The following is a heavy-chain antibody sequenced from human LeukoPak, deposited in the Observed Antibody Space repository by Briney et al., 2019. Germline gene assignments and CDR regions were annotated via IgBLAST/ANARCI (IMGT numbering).Heavy chain of an antibody. CDR1: GGSISSSSYY. Sequence: AETLSLTCTVSGGSISSSSYYWGWIRQPPGKGLEWFGCIYYSGSTYYNPSLKSRVTISVDTSKNQFSLKLSSVTAADTAVYYCASITAMAIKFCHWGQGTLVTVSS. CDR3: ASITAMAIKFCH. V-gene: IGHV4-39*07. J-gene: IGHJ4*02. D-gene: IGHD5-18*01. CDR2: IYYSGST.